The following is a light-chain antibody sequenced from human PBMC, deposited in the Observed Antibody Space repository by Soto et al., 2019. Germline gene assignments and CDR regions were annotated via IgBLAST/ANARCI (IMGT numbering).Light chain of an antibody. CDR2: SNA. J-gene: IGLJ3*02. Sequence: QSVLTQPPSASGTPGQTVTISCSGSGSNIGENAVNWCQHLPGTAPQLLIYSNALRPSGVPHRFSGSKSGTAGSLAISGLQSEDEAHYYCAAWDDSLKAMLFGGGTKLTVL. CDR3: AAWDDSLKAML. V-gene: IGLV1-44*01. CDR1: GSNIGENA.